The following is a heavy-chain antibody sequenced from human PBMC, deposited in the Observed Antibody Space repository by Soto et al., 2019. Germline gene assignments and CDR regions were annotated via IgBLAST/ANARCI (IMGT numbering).Heavy chain of an antibody. CDR3: AKNGQPPYYYDGMDV. CDR1: GYTFTRYG. Sequence: QGQMVQSGAEVKKPGASVKVSCKASGYTFTRYGISWVRQAPGQGLEWMGWISGYNGDTKYAQKFQGRVTMTVDTSTTTAYMELRSLTSDDCAVYYCAKNGQPPYYYDGMDVWGQGTTVTVSS. V-gene: IGHV1-18*01. J-gene: IGHJ6*02. CDR2: ISGYNGDT. D-gene: IGHD2-8*01.